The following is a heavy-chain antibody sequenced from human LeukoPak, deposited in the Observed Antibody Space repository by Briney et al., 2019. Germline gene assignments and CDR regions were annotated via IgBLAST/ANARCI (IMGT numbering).Heavy chain of an antibody. V-gene: IGHV3-21*01. Sequence: PGGSLRLSCAASGFTFNSYSMNWVRQAPGEGLEWVSSISSSTKYIYYADSLKGRFTISRDNAKNSLYLQMNSLRAEDTAVYYCATERSYGDYEFHYWGQGTLVTVSS. CDR2: ISSSTKYI. CDR1: GFTFNSYS. J-gene: IGHJ4*02. CDR3: ATERSYGDYEFHY. D-gene: IGHD4-17*01.